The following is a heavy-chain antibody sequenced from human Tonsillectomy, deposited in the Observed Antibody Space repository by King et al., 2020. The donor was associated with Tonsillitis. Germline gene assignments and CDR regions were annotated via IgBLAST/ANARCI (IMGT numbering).Heavy chain of an antibody. CDR1: GVSISSGDYY. CDR3: ARDGPRGYYMDYDYYGVDV. CDR2: IYYNGST. J-gene: IGHJ6*02. D-gene: IGHD3-3*01. Sequence: QLQESGPGLVKPSQTLSLTCTVSGVSISSGDYYWRWIRQPPGKGLEWIGYIYYNGSTSYNPSLESRVTISVATSKNQFSLKLTSGTAADTAVYYCARDGPRGYYMDYDYYGVDVWGQGTTVTVSS. V-gene: IGHV4-30-4*01.